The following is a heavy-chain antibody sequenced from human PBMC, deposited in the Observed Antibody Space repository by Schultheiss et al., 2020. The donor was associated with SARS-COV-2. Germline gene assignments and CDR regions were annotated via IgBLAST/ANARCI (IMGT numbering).Heavy chain of an antibody. Sequence: SETLSLTCTVSGGSIDSTSNFWSWIRQLPGKGLEWIGYIYYTGTTFDNPSLKSRLTMSVDTSKNQFSLELSSVTAADTAVYYCARGDWNDVGYWGQGTLVTVSS. D-gene: IGHD1-1*01. J-gene: IGHJ4*02. CDR2: IYYTGTT. CDR3: ARGDWNDVGY. CDR1: GGSIDSTSNF. V-gene: IGHV4-31*03.